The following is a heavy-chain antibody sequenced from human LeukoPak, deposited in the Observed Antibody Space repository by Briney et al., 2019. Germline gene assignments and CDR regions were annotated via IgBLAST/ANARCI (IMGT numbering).Heavy chain of an antibody. CDR1: GVSISDYH. J-gene: IGHJ4*02. CDR2: FSYSGST. V-gene: IGHV4-59*01. Sequence: SETLSLTCSVSGVSISDYHWIWLRQPPAKGLEWMGYFSYSGSTRYNPSLKSRVTMSVDTSKNQFSLRLNSVAAADTAVYYCARMYSGTSYYFDFWGQGTLVTVSS. D-gene: IGHD1-26*01. CDR3: ARMYSGTSYYFDF.